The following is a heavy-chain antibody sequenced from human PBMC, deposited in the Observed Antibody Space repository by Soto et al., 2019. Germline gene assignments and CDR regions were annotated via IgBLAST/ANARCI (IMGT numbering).Heavy chain of an antibody. CDR3: AKGCSYGGNYDSADY. J-gene: IGHJ4*02. V-gene: IGHV3-30*18. CDR1: GFTFSSYG. Sequence: QVQLVESGGGVVQPGRSLRLSCAASGFTFSSYGMHWVRQAPGKGLEWVAVISYDGSNKYYADSVKGRFTISRDNSKNTLYLQSNSLRAEDTAVYYCAKGCSYGGNYDSADYWGQGTLVTVSS. D-gene: IGHD2-21*02. CDR2: ISYDGSNK.